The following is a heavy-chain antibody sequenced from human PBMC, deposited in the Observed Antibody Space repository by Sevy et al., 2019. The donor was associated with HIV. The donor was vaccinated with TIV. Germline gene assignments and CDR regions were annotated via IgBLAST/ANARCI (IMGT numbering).Heavy chain of an antibody. Sequence: GGSLRLSCAVSGFTLGSYWMSWVRQAPGKGLEWVANIKPDGGEENYVDSVKGRFTISRDNAKNSLYLQMNSLRVDDTAVYYCARYFESRGNSDYFDYWCPGTLVTVSS. CDR2: IKPDGGEE. J-gene: IGHJ4*02. CDR1: GFTLGSYW. D-gene: IGHD4-4*01. CDR3: ARYFESRGNSDYFDY. V-gene: IGHV3-7*01.